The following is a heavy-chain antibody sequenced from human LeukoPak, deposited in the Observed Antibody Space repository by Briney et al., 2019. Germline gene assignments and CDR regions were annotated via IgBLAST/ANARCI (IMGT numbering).Heavy chain of an antibody. D-gene: IGHD6-19*01. CDR3: AKLICQPVSGPGGYFQH. V-gene: IGHV3-23*01. J-gene: IGHJ1*01. Sequence: PGGSLRLSCAVSGFTFSSYAMSWVRQAPGKGLEWVSGISGSDGSTYYADSVKGRFTISRDNSKNTLYLQMNALRAEDTAVYYCAKLICQPVSGPGGYFQHWGQGTLVTVSS. CDR2: ISGSDGST. CDR1: GFTFSSYA.